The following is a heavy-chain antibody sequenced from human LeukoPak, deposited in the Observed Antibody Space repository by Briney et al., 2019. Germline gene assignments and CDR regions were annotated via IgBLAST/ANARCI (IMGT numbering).Heavy chain of an antibody. CDR3: ARNNGMDV. Sequence: GGSLRLSCAASGFTVSSNYMTWVRQVPGRGPEWVANVNRDGSETYYLDSVKGRFTISKDNAKNSLYLQMNSLRAEDTALYHCARNNGMDVWGQGTTVIVSS. CDR2: VNRDGSET. V-gene: IGHV3-7*03. CDR1: GFTVSSNY. J-gene: IGHJ6*02.